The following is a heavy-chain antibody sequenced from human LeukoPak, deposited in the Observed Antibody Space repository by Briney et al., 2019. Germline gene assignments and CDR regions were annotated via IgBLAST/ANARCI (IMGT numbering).Heavy chain of an antibody. CDR2: ISGSGDST. V-gene: IGHV3-23*01. Sequence: GGSLRLSCAASGFTFSSYAMTWVRQAPGKGLEWVSAISGSGDSTYYADSVKGLFTISRDNSKNTLYLQMNSLRAEDTAVYYCAKVTYGSGTYGAFDSWGQGTLVTVSS. D-gene: IGHD3-10*01. CDR1: GFTFSSYA. CDR3: AKVTYGSGTYGAFDS. J-gene: IGHJ4*02.